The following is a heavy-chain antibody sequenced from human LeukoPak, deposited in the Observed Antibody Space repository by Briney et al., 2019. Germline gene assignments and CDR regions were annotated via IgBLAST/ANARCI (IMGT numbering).Heavy chain of an antibody. D-gene: IGHD5-18*01. CDR2: ISSSSSYI. Sequence: GGSLTLSCAASGFTFSSYGMNWVRQAPGKGLEWVSSISSSSSYIYYADSVKGRFTISRDNAKNSLYLQMNSLRAEDTAVYYCARPDTAMVRGYYFDYWGQGTLVTVSS. J-gene: IGHJ4*02. V-gene: IGHV3-21*01. CDR1: GFTFSSYG. CDR3: ARPDTAMVRGYYFDY.